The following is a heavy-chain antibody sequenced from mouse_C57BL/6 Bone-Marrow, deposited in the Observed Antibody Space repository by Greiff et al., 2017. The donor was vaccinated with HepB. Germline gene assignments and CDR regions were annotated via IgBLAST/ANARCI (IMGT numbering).Heavy chain of an antibody. D-gene: IGHD2-12*01. CDR2: ISYDGSN. V-gene: IGHV3-6*01. J-gene: IGHJ3*01. CDR3: AGDLRRSFAY. CDR1: GYSITSGYY. Sequence: DVKLQESGPGLVKPSQSLSLTCSVTGYSITSGYYWNWIRQFPGNKLEWMGYISYDGSNNYNPSLKNRISITRDTSKNQFFLKLNSVTTEDTATYYCAGDLRRSFAYWGQGTLVTVSA.